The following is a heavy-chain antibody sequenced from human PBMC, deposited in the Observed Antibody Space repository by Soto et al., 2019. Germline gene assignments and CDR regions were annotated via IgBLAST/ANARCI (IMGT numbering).Heavy chain of an antibody. CDR1: GGSISSGGYY. Sequence: TLSLTCTVSGGSISSGGYYWSWIRQHPGKGLEWIGYIYYSGSTYYNPSLKSRVTISVDTSKNQFSLKLSSVTAADTAVYYCARGSMGYYYYMDVWGKGTTVTVSS. CDR2: IYYSGST. J-gene: IGHJ6*03. CDR3: ARGSMGYYYYMDV. V-gene: IGHV4-31*03. D-gene: IGHD1-26*01.